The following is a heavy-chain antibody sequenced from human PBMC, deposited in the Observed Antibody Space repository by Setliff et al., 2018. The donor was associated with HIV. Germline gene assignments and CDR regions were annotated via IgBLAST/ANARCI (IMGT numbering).Heavy chain of an antibody. D-gene: IGHD3-10*01. CDR2: IYNTGST. J-gene: IGHJ4*02. V-gene: IGHV4-59*08. Sequence: KTSETLSLTCTVSGDSISNYYWSWVRQPPGKGLEWIGYIYNTGSTYHSPSLESRVTISIDTSKNQFSLKLSSVTAADTAVYYCARHGSGSYYDGPLDYWGQGTLVTVSS. CDR1: GDSISNYY. CDR3: ARHGSGSYYDGPLDY.